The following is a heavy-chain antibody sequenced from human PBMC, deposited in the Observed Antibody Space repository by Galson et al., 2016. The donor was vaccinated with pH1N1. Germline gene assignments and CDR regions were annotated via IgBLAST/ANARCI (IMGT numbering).Heavy chain of an antibody. J-gene: IGHJ2*01. CDR3: ARGPVYWYFDL. CDR1: GYTLTSYD. CDR2: MNPNNGNA. Sequence: SVKVSCKASGYTLTSYDINWVRQATGQGLEWMGWMNPNNGNADYAPKFQGRATLTRNASINTAYMELSSLTSEDTAVYYCARGPVYWYFDLWGRGTPVIVSS. V-gene: IGHV1-8*01.